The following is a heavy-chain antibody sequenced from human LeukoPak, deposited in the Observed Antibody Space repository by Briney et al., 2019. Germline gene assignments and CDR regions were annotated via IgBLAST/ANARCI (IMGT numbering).Heavy chain of an antibody. J-gene: IGHJ5*02. CDR1: GGPISSSSYY. Sequence: SETLSLTCTVSGGPISSSSYYWAGIRHPPGKGLEWIGSIYYSGSTYYNPSLKSRVIISVDTSKNQFSLKLSSVTAADTAVYYCASLWFGELLYNWFDPWGQGTLVTVSS. D-gene: IGHD3-10*01. CDR2: IYYSGST. V-gene: IGHV4-39*01. CDR3: ASLWFGELLYNWFDP.